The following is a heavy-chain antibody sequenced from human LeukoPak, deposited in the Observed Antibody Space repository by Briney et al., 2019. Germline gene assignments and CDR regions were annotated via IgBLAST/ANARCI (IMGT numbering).Heavy chain of an antibody. CDR2: ISSSSSYI. Sequence: GGSVRLSCAASGFTFSSHSMNWVRQAPGKGLEWVSSISSSSSYIYYADSVTGRFTISRDNAKNSLYLQMNSLRAEDTAVYYCARDLSCFDYWGQGTLVTVSS. CDR1: GFTFSSHS. J-gene: IGHJ4*02. D-gene: IGHD2-15*01. V-gene: IGHV3-21*01. CDR3: ARDLSCFDY.